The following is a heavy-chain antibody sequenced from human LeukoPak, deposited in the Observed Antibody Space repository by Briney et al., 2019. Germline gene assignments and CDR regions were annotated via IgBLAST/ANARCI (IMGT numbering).Heavy chain of an antibody. CDR2: MNPNCGNT. CDR3: AREGGGIAAAGPYYYYYGMDV. D-gene: IGHD6-13*01. CDR1: GYTFTSYD. J-gene: IGHJ6*02. V-gene: IGHV1-8*01. Sequence: GASVKVSCKASGYTFTSYDINWVRQATGQGLEWMGWMNPNCGNTGYAQKFQGRVTMTRNTSISTAYMELSSLRSEDTAVYYCAREGGGIAAAGPYYYYYGMDVWGQGTTVTVSS.